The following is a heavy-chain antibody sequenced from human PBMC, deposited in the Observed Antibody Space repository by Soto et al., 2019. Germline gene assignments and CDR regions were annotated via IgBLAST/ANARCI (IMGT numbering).Heavy chain of an antibody. V-gene: IGHV3-23*01. D-gene: IGHD6-19*01. J-gene: IGHJ4*02. Sequence: SLRLSCAASGFTFSSYAMSWVRQAPGKGLEWVSAISGSGGSTYYADSVKGRFTISRDNSKNTLYLQMNSLRAEDTAVYYCAKDPGIAVATRWDYWGQGTLVTVSS. CDR2: ISGSGGST. CDR1: GFTFSSYA. CDR3: AKDPGIAVATRWDY.